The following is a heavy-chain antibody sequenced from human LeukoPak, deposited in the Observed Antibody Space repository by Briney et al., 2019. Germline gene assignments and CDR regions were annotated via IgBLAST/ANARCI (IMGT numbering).Heavy chain of an antibody. J-gene: IGHJ3*02. CDR1: GYRFSSYW. CDR2: IYPGDSDT. CDR3: ARSYYDSSGYVYAFDI. D-gene: IGHD3-22*01. V-gene: IGHV5-51*04. Sequence: GESLKISCKGSGYRFSSYWIAWVRQMPGKGLEWMGIIYPGDSDTRYSPSFQGQVTISADKPISTAYLQWSSLKASDTAMYCCARSYYDSSGYVYAFDIWGQGTMVTVSS.